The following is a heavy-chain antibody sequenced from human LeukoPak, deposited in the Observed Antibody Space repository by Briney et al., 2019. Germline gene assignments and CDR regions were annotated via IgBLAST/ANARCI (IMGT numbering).Heavy chain of an antibody. CDR3: ARVGNSGAFDI. Sequence: PGGSLRLSWAASGFTFRKYAMHWVRQAPGKGLEYVSAISNNGGSTFYADSVQGRFTISRDNSKNTLYLQMDSLKVEDMAVYYCARVGNSGAFDIWGRGTVVIVSS. CDR2: ISNNGGST. CDR1: GFTFRKYA. D-gene: IGHD5-24*01. V-gene: IGHV3-64*02. J-gene: IGHJ3*02.